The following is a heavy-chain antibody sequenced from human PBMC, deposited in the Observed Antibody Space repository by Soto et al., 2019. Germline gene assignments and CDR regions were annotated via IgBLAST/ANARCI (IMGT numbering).Heavy chain of an antibody. CDR1: GGTFSSYT. CDR3: ARDHSSSSFYYYYYYMDV. CDR2: IIPILGIA. J-gene: IGHJ6*03. D-gene: IGHD6-6*01. V-gene: IGHV1-69*04. Sequence: SVKVSCKASGGTFSSYTISWVRQAPGQGLEWMGRIIPILGIANYAQKFQGRVTITADKSTSTAYMELSSLRSEDTAVYYCARDHSSSSFYYYYYYMDVWGKGTTVTVSS.